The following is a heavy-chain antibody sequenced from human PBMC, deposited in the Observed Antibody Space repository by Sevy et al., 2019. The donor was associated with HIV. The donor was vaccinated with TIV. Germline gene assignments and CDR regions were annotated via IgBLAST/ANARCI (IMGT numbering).Heavy chain of an antibody. D-gene: IGHD1-26*01. CDR1: GFTFSSYW. CDR2: INSDGSST. Sequence: GGSLRLSCAASGFTFSSYWMHWVRQAPGKGLVWVSRINSDGSSTSYADSVKGRFTISRDNAKNTLYLQMDSLRAEDTAVYSCARDGPVGAMSFLNYYYGMDVWGQGTTVTVSS. CDR3: ARDGPVGAMSFLNYYYGMDV. V-gene: IGHV3-74*01. J-gene: IGHJ6*02.